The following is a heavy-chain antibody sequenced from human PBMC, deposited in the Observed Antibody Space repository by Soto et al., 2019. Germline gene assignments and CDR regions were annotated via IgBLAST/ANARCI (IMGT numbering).Heavy chain of an antibody. Sequence: QVQLQESGPGLVKPSQTLSLTCTVSGGSISSGNYYWSWIRQPPGKGLEWIGFISYSGTTHYSASLRSRVSLSVATSKSKFYLQLSSVTAADTAVYYCATMGTPVTGLYYFDYWGQGTLVTVSS. CDR1: GGSISSGNYY. D-gene: IGHD4-17*01. CDR2: ISYSGTT. CDR3: ATMGTPVTGLYYFDY. J-gene: IGHJ4*02. V-gene: IGHV4-30-4*01.